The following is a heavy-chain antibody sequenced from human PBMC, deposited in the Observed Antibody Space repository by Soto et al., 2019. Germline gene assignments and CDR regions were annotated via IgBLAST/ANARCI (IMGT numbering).Heavy chain of an antibody. CDR2: ISGSGGST. V-gene: IGHV3-23*01. D-gene: IGHD3-22*01. Sequence: GGSLRLSCAASGFTFSDYYMSWIRQAPGKGLEWVSAISGSGGSTYYADSVKGRFTISRDNSKNTLYLQMNSLRAEDTAVYYCAKGPAPYYYDSSVDYWGQGTLVTVSS. CDR3: AKGPAPYYYDSSVDY. J-gene: IGHJ4*02. CDR1: GFTFSDYY.